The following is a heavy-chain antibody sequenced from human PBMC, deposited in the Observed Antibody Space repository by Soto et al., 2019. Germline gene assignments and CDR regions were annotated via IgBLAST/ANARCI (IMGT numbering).Heavy chain of an antibody. CDR2: SDPEDGET. CDR1: GYTLTELS. CDR3: ATDLLWFADTSVDY. Sequence: ASVKVSCKVSGYTLTELSMHWVRQAPGKGLEWMGGSDPEDGETIYAQKFQGRVTMTEDTSTDTAYMELSSLRSEDTAVYYCATDLLWFADTSVDYWGQGNLVTVSS. V-gene: IGHV1-24*01. D-gene: IGHD3-10*01. J-gene: IGHJ4*02.